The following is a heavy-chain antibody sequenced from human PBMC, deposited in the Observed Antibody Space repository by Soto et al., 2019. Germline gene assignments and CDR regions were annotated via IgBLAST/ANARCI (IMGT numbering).Heavy chain of an antibody. CDR1: GGTFSTYT. V-gene: IGHV1-69*02. CDR2: ILPMLDIT. CDR3: TLGSWSAETFDI. Sequence: QVQLVQSGAEVKKPGSSVKVSCKASGGTFSTYTIIWVRQAPGQGLEWMGRILPMLDITNSAQRFQGRVTITADKSTSIAYLELSSLRSEGTAVYYCTLGSWSAETFDIWGRGTMVTVSS. J-gene: IGHJ3*02. D-gene: IGHD6-13*01.